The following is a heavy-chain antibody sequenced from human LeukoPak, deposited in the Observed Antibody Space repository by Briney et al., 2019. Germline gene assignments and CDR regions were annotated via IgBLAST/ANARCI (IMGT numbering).Heavy chain of an antibody. CDR1: GDSISSNNW. J-gene: IGHJ4*02. Sequence: SETLSLTYAVSGDSISSNNWWSWVRQPPGKGLEWIGEIYHSGSTNYNPSLKSRVTISVDKSKNQFSLKVSSVTAADTAVYYCARAPPYGSGWSKGVLDYWGQGTLVTVSS. D-gene: IGHD6-19*01. CDR3: ARAPPYGSGWSKGVLDY. CDR2: IYHSGST. V-gene: IGHV4-4*02.